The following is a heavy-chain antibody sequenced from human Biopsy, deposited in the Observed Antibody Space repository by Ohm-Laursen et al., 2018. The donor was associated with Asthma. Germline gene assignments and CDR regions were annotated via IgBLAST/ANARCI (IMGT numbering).Heavy chain of an antibody. J-gene: IGHJ4*02. Sequence: SLRLSCAASGFTFSRYGMHWVRQAPGKGLEWVALTSYDGTKKYYLDSVKGRFSISRDNSKNTLSLQMNSLRAEDTAVYFCAKEVFPGWELRRGPDSWGQGTLVTVSS. D-gene: IGHD1-26*01. CDR3: AKEVFPGWELRRGPDS. V-gene: IGHV3-30*18. CDR2: TSYDGTKK. CDR1: GFTFSRYG.